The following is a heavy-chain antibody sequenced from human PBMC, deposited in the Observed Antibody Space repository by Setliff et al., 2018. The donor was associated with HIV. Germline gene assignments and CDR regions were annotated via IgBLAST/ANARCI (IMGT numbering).Heavy chain of an antibody. J-gene: IGHJ6*02. CDR2: LYYSGST. V-gene: IGHV4-59*01. D-gene: IGHD3-22*01. Sequence: PSETMSLTCTLSGGSISSDYWSWIRQPPGKGLEWIGYLYYSGSTNYNPSLKSRVTISVATCKNQFYLKLNSVTTADTAVYYCARSRTSSGYYGVPGYVMDVWRQGTTVTVSS. CDR3: ARSRTSSGYYGVPGYVMDV. CDR1: GGSISSDY.